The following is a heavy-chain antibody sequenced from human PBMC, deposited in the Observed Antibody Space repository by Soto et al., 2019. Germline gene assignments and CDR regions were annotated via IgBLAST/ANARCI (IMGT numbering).Heavy chain of an antibody. J-gene: IGHJ4*02. V-gene: IGHV3-11*01. CDR2: ISSSGTTI. Sequence: QVQLVESGGGLVKPGGSLRLSCAASGFTLSDYYMTWIRQAPGKGLEWVSDISSSGTTIHYADSVRGRFTISRDNAKNSLWLQMNTLIGEDTAVYYGARFRGEGYYNFWGQGTLVTVSS. D-gene: IGHD3-9*01. CDR3: ARFRGEGYYNF. CDR1: GFTLSDYY.